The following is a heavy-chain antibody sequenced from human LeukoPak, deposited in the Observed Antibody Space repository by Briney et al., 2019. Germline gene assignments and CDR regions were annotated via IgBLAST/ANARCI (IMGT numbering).Heavy chain of an antibody. CDR1: GGSFSGYY. CDR3: ARARGWAFGI. J-gene: IGHJ3*02. V-gene: IGHV4-34*01. D-gene: IGHD3-10*01. Sequence: SETLSLTCAVYGGSFSGYYWSWIRQPPGKGLEWIGEINHSGSTNYNPSLKSRVTISVDTSKNQFSLKLSSVTAADTAVYYCARARGWAFGIWGQGTMVTVSS. CDR2: INHSGST.